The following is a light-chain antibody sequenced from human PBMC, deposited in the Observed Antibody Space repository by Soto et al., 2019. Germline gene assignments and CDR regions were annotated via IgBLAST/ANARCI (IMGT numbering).Light chain of an antibody. CDR1: QGVSSY. J-gene: IGKJ3*01. V-gene: IGKV1-27*01. CDR3: QKYDSVPFT. CDR2: AAS. Sequence: DIQMTQSPSSLSASVRDTVTITCRASQGVSSYLAWYQQKPGKVPKLLIYAASTLHSGVPSRFSGSGSGTDFTLTISSLQPEDVATYYCQKYDSVPFTFGPGTKVDI.